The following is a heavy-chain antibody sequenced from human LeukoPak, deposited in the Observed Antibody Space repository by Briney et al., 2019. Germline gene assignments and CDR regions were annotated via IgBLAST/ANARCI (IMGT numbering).Heavy chain of an antibody. J-gene: IGHJ4*02. CDR2: IKQDGSEK. D-gene: IGHD4-17*01. CDR1: GFTFSSYW. V-gene: IGHV3-7*01. CDR3: ARVEGDGDYVYFDY. Sequence: GGSLRLSCAASGFTFSSYWMGWVRQAPGKGLEWVANIKQDGSEKYYVDSVKGRFTISRDNAKNSLYLQMNSLRAEDTAVYYCARVEGDGDYVYFDYWGQGTLVTVSS.